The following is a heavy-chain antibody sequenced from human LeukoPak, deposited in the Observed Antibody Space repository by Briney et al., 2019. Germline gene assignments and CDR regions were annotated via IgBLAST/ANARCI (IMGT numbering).Heavy chain of an antibody. CDR3: AKSRAVNPSDMDV. CDR2: ISYDGTNK. CDR1: GFTFSSYG. Sequence: GRSLRLSCAASGFTFSSYGMHWVRQAPGKGLEWVAVISYDGTNKYYADSVKGRFTISRDNSKNTLYLQMNSLRAEDTAVYYCAKSRAVNPSDMDVWGKGTTVTVSS. V-gene: IGHV3-30*18. J-gene: IGHJ6*03. D-gene: IGHD4-11*01.